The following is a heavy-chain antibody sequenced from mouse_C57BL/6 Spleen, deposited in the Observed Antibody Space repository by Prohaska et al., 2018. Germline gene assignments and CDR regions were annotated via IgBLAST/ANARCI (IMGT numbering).Heavy chain of an antibody. D-gene: IGHD2-2*01. V-gene: IGHV1-19*01. CDR2: INPYHGGT. CDR3: ARRELVTTVPRYWYFDV. Sequence: HGKSLEWFGVINPYHGGTSYNQKFKGKATLTVDKSSSTAYMELNSLTSEDSAVYYCARRELVTTVPRYWYFDVWGTGTTVTVSS. J-gene: IGHJ1*03.